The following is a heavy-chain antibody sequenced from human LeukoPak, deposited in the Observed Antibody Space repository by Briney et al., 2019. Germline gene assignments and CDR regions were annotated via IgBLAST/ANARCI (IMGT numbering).Heavy chain of an antibody. Sequence: GGSLRLSCAASGFTFSAYPMNWVRQAPGRGLAWVSSISGSTRYIYYTDSVKGRFTISRDNPKNSLYLQMNSLRAEDTAVYYCARVGGDDSSGYYYVVWGQGALVTVSS. V-gene: IGHV3-21*01. CDR2: ISGSTRYI. D-gene: IGHD3-22*01. J-gene: IGHJ4*02. CDR3: ARVGGDDSSGYYYVV. CDR1: GFTFSAYP.